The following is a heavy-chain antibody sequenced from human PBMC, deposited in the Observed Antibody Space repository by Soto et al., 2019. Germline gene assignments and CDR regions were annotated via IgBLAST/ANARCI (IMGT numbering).Heavy chain of an antibody. CDR3: ARNYDFWSGSLPGYYGMDV. CDR1: GGTFSSYA. J-gene: IGHJ6*02. CDR2: IIPIFGTA. D-gene: IGHD3-3*01. Sequence: SVKVSCKASGGTFSSYAISWVRQAPGQGLEWMGGIIPIFGTANYAQKFQGRVTITADESTSTAYMELSSLRSEDTAVYYCARNYDFWSGSLPGYYGMDVWGQGTTVTVS. V-gene: IGHV1-69*13.